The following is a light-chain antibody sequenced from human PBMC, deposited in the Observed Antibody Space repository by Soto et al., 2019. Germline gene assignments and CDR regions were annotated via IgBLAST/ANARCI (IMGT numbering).Light chain of an antibody. V-gene: IGKV3-20*01. CDR2: GAS. CDR1: QSITEK. Sequence: IGMTKSLDTLSVSPGERATLSSRASQSITEKVVWYQQKPGQAPRLLIYGASSRATGIPDRFSGSGSGTDFTLTISGLEPEDSAAYYCQIHGATFGQGTKV. J-gene: IGKJ1*01. CDR3: QIHGAT.